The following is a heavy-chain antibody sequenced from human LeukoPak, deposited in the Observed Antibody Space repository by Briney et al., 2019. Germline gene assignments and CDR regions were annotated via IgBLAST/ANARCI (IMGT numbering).Heavy chain of an antibody. J-gene: IGHJ4*02. CDR1: GFTFSSYA. D-gene: IGHD3-22*01. CDR2: ISGSGGST. V-gene: IGHV3-23*01. Sequence: GGSLRLSCSASGFTFSSYAMSWVRQAPGKGLEWVSAISGSGGSTYYADSVKGRFTISRDNSKNTLYLQMNSLRAEDTAVYYCARDGDDNSGYFSPFDYWGQGTLVTVSS. CDR3: ARDGDDNSGYFSPFDY.